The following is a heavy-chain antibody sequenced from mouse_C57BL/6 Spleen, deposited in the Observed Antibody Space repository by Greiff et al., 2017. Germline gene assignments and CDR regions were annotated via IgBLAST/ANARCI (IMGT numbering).Heavy chain of an antibody. CDR1: GFTFSSYT. V-gene: IGHV5-9*01. D-gene: IGHD1-1*01. CDR3: ATTERFAY. CDR2: ISGGGGNT. Sequence: EVHLVESGGGLVKPGGSLKLSCAASGFTFSSYTMSWVRQTPEKRLEWVATISGGGGNTYYPDSVKGRFTISRDNAKNTLYLQMSSLRSEDTALYYWATTERFAYWGQGTLVTVSA. J-gene: IGHJ3*01.